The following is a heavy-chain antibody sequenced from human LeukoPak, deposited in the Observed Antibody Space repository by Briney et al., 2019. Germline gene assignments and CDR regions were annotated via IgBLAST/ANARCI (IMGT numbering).Heavy chain of an antibody. V-gene: IGHV3-7*01. CDR1: AFSVSDYW. D-gene: IGHD3-16*01. Sequence: PGGSLRLSRAASAFSVSDYWMTWVRQAPGKGLEWVANIKQDGSEKTYVDSVKGRFTISRDNAKNSLYLQMNSLRVEDTAMYYCVRDGGTDWYDPWGQGTLVTVFS. J-gene: IGHJ5*02. CDR2: IKQDGSEK. CDR3: VRDGGTDWYDP.